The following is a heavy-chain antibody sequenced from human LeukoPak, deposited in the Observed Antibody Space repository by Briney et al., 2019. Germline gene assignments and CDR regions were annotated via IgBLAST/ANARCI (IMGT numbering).Heavy chain of an antibody. CDR1: GGSISSSSYY. V-gene: IGHV4-39*07. D-gene: IGHD6-13*01. Sequence: SETLSLSCTVSGGSISSSSYYWGRIRQPPGKGLEWIGSIYYSGSTYYNPSLKSRVTISVDTSTNQFSLKLSSVTAADTAVYYCAREDFGIAAALDYWGQGTLVTVSS. CDR2: IYYSGST. CDR3: AREDFGIAAALDY. J-gene: IGHJ4*02.